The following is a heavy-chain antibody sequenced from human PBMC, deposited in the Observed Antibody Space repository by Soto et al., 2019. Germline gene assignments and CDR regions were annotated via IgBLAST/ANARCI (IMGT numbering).Heavy chain of an antibody. D-gene: IGHD3-3*01. CDR2: IYHSGST. CDR1: GGSFSSYY. V-gene: IGHV4-34*01. J-gene: IGHJ6*01. Sequence: SGTLSLTCAVSGGSFSSYYWSWIRQPPGKGLEWIGEIYHSGSTNYNPSLKSRVTISVDTSKNQFSLKLSSVTAADTAVYYCARLRKPIXLLRFFAHYYYYYGMDVWGQGTTVTVSS. CDR3: ARLRKPIXLLRFFAHYYYYYGMDV.